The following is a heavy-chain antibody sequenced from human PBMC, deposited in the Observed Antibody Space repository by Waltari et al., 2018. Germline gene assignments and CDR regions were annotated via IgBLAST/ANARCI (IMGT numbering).Heavy chain of an antibody. Sequence: QVQLVQSGAEVKKPGASVKVSCKASGYTFTSYAMHWVRQAPGQRLEWMGWINAGNGNKKYSQKFQGRVTITRDTSASTAYMELSSLRSEDTAVYYCAREGWLLSFDYWGQGTLVTVSS. CDR3: AREGWLLSFDY. V-gene: IGHV1-3*01. CDR1: GYTFTSYA. D-gene: IGHD3-9*01. J-gene: IGHJ4*02. CDR2: INAGNGNK.